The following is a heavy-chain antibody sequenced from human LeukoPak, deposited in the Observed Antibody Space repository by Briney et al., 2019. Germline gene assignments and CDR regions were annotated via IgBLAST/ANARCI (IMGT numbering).Heavy chain of an antibody. Sequence: PGGSLRLSCAVSGFSLSRYAMSWVRKAPGKGLEWVSAISDCGGSTYYADSVKGRFTISRDNSRNTLYLQMNTLRAEDTAVYYCAKCRGSSWSDYFDYWGQGTLVTVSS. V-gene: IGHV3-23*01. D-gene: IGHD6-13*01. CDR1: GFSLSRYA. J-gene: IGHJ4*02. CDR2: ISDCGGST. CDR3: AKCRGSSWSDYFDY.